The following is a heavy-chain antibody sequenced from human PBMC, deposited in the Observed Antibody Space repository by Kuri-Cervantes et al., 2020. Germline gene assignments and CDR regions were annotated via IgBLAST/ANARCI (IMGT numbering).Heavy chain of an antibody. CDR3: AHLPRITMVQGVIQLNNWFDP. Sequence: SGPTLVKPTQTLTLTCTFSGFSLSSNGVGVGWIRQPPGKALEWLALIFWDDIKRYSPSLKSRLSITKDTSKNQVVLTMTNMDPVDTATYYCAHLPRITMVQGVIQLNNWFDPWGQGTLVTVSS. CDR1: GFSLSSNGVG. V-gene: IGHV2-5*02. D-gene: IGHD3-10*01. J-gene: IGHJ5*02. CDR2: IFWDDIK.